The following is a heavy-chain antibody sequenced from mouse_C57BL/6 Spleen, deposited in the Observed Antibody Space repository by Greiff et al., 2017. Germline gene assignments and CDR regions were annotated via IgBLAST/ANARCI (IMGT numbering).Heavy chain of an antibody. CDR3: ARGGPFDY. V-gene: IGHV1-22*01. Sequence: EVKLMESGPELVKPGASVKMSCKASGYTFTAYNMHWVKQSHGKSLEWIGYINPNNGGTSYNQKFKGKATLTVNKSSSTAYMELRSLTSEDSAVYYWARGGPFDYWGQGTTRTVSS. J-gene: IGHJ2*01. CDR2: INPNNGGT. CDR1: GYTFTAYN.